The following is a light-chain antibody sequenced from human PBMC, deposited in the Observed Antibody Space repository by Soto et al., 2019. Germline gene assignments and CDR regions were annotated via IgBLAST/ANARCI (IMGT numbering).Light chain of an antibody. CDR1: SSDVGSYNF. CDR2: EGS. J-gene: IGLJ1*01. V-gene: IGLV2-23*01. CDR3: CSYAGSSTWV. Sequence: QSALTQPASVSVSPGQSITISCTGTSSDVGSYNFVSWYQQHPGKAPKVMIYEGSKRPSGVSNRFSGSKSGNTASLTISGLQAEDEADYYCCSYAGSSTWVFGTGTKLTVL.